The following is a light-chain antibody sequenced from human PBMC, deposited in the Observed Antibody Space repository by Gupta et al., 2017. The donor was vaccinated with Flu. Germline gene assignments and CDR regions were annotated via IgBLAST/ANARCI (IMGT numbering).Light chain of an antibody. V-gene: IGLV3-25*03. Sequence: SGELTQPPSVSVSPGQTARITCSGDAFPRQYASWYQQRPGQAPILSLYKDSQRPSGIPERFSGSSSGTAVTLTISGVQAEDEADYYCQSTVNVDGWVFGGGTKLTVL. J-gene: IGLJ3*02. CDR1: AFPRQY. CDR2: KDS. CDR3: QSTVNVDGWV.